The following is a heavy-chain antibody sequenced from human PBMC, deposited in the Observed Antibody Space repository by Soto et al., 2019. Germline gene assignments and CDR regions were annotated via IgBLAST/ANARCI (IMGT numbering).Heavy chain of an antibody. CDR1: GYTFTSYA. CDR2: INAGNGNT. V-gene: IGHV1-3*01. CDR3: ARENYDYAWGSYRHPHYFDY. Sequence: ASVKVSCKASGYTFTSYAMHWVRQAPGQRLEWMGWINAGNGNTKYSQKFQGRVTITRDTSASTAYMELSSLRSEDAAVYYCARENYDYAWGSYRHPHYFDYWGQGTLVTVSS. D-gene: IGHD3-16*02. J-gene: IGHJ4*02.